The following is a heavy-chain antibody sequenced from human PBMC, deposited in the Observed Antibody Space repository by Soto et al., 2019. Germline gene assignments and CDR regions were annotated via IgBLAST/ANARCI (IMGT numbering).Heavy chain of an antibody. V-gene: IGHV4-34*01. CDR3: ARGAGSGSYYSWFDP. Sequence: SETLSLTCAVYGGSFSGYYWSWIRQPPGKGLEWIGEINHSGSTNYNPSLKSRVTISVDTSKNQFSLKLSSVTAADTAVYYCARGAGSGSYYSWFDPWGQGTLVTVSS. D-gene: IGHD3-10*01. CDR2: INHSGST. CDR1: GGSFSGYY. J-gene: IGHJ5*02.